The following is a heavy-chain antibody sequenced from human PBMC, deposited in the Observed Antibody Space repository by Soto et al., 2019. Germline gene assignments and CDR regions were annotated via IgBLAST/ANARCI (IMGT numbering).Heavy chain of an antibody. V-gene: IGHV4-31*02. Sequence: YSGSTYYNPSLKSRVTISVDTSKNQFSLKLSSVTAADTAVYYCARASYYDYIWGSYRSVTVDYWGQGTLVTVSS. CDR3: ARASYYDYIWGSYRSVTVDY. J-gene: IGHJ4*02. CDR2: YSGST. D-gene: IGHD3-16*02.